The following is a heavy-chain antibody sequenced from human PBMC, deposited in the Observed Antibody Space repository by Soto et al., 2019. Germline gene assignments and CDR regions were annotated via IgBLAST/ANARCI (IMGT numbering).Heavy chain of an antibody. Sequence: GSLRLSCAASGFTFSSYGMHWVRQAPGKGLEWVADIWSDGSNKYYAASVKGRFPITRDQSKNSLYLQMNSLRAEDTAVYYCARDLTIFGVAPDAFDIWGPGTMLTASS. CDR3: ARDLTIFGVAPDAFDI. J-gene: IGHJ3*02. CDR2: IWSDGSNK. D-gene: IGHD3-3*01. CDR1: GFTFSSYG. V-gene: IGHV3-33*01.